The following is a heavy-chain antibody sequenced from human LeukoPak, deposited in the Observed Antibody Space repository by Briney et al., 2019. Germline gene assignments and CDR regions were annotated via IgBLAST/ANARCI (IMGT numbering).Heavy chain of an antibody. CDR3: ARDLLAVAGKNY. D-gene: IGHD6-19*01. Sequence: GGSLRLSCAASGFTFSSSAMSWVRQAPGKGLEWVSYISSSGSTIYYADSVKGRFTISRDNAKNSLYLQMNSLRAEDTAVYYCARDLLAVAGKNYWGQGTLVTVSS. J-gene: IGHJ4*02. CDR2: ISSSGSTI. V-gene: IGHV3-48*03. CDR1: GFTFSSSA.